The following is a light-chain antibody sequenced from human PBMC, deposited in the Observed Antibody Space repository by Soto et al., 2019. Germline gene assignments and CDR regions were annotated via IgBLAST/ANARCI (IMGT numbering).Light chain of an antibody. CDR1: QSVSSN. CDR2: VTS. J-gene: IGKJ4*01. CDR3: QQYNKWPLT. Sequence: EIVMTQSPATLSVSPGERATLSCRASQSVSSNLAWYQQKPGQAPRLLIYVTSTRATGIPARFSGSGSGTDFTLTISTLQSEDFAVYYCQQYNKWPLTFGGGTKVEFK. V-gene: IGKV3-15*01.